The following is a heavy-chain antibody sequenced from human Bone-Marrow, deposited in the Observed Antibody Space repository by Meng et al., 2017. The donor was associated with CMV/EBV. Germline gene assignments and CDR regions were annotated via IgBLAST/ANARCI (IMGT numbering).Heavy chain of an antibody. Sequence: GESLKISCTVSGGSISSSSYYWGWIRQPPGKGLEWVSGISGSGGRTYYADSVKGRFTISRDSSKNTLYLQMNSLRADDTALYYCTQKGGSGSYYAAFDYWGQGTLVTVSS. J-gene: IGHJ4*02. CDR2: ISGSGGRT. V-gene: IGHV3-23*01. D-gene: IGHD1-26*01. CDR1: GGSISSSSYY. CDR3: TQKGGSGSYYAAFDY.